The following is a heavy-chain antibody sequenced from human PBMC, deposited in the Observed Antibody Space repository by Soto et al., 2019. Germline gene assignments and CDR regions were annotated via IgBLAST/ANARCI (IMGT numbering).Heavy chain of an antibody. Sequence: QVQLVESGGGVVQPGRSLRLSCAASGFTFSSYGMHWVRQAPGKGLEWVAVIWYDGSNKYYADSVKGRFTISRDNSKNTLYLQMNSLRAEDTAVYYCARDLYGGSYPVEFDYWGQGTLVTVSS. CDR3: ARDLYGGSYPVEFDY. V-gene: IGHV3-33*01. J-gene: IGHJ4*02. CDR1: GFTFSSYG. CDR2: IWYDGSNK. D-gene: IGHD1-26*01.